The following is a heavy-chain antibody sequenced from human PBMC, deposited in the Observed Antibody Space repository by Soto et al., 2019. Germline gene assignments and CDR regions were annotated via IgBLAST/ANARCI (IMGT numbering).Heavy chain of an antibody. CDR2: IYHSGST. CDR3: ARDYMVRGVMRWFDP. Sequence: QVQLQESGPGLVKPSGTLSLTCAVSGGSISSSNWWSWVRQPPGKGLEWIGEIYHSGSTNYNPSPKSRVTVAVVKSNHQVSLKLSSVTAADTAVYYCARDYMVRGVMRWFDPWGQGTLVTVSS. D-gene: IGHD3-10*01. J-gene: IGHJ5*02. CDR1: GGSISSSNW. V-gene: IGHV4-4*02.